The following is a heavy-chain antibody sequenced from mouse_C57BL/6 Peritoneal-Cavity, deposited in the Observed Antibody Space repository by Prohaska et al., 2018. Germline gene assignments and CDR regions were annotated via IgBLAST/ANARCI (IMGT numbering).Heavy chain of an antibody. D-gene: IGHD2-4*01. CDR2: LWSDGNT. J-gene: IGHJ1*03. CDR1: GFSLTSYG. V-gene: IGHV2-6*03. CDR3: ARDYDWYFDV. Sequence: QVQLKESGPGLVAPSQSLSITCTVSGFSLTSYGVHWVRQPPGKGLEWLGLLWSDGNTTYNSALKSRLSISKDNSKSQVFLKMNSLQTDDTARYYCARDYDWYFDVWGTGTTVTVSS.